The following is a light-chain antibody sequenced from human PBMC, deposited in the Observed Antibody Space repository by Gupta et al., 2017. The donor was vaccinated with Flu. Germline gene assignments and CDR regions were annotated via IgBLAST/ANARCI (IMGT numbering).Light chain of an antibody. CDR1: PSINTW. Sequence: PSIWSALVGDRVTITCRASPSINTWLAWYQQKSGKAPTVLIYKASTLKSGVPSRFSGSGSGTEFTLTISGLQPDDFATYYCLQYQRYPITFGQGTKVEI. CDR2: KAS. V-gene: IGKV1-5*03. CDR3: LQYQRYPIT. J-gene: IGKJ2*01.